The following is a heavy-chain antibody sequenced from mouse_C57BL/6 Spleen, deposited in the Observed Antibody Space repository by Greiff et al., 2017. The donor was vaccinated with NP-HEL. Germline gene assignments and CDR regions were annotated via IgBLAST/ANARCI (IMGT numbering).Heavy chain of an antibody. D-gene: IGHD1-1*01. CDR2: IYPRSGNT. V-gene: IGHV1-81*01. CDR3: ARGDTTVVAPYYFDY. J-gene: IGHJ2*01. CDR1: GYTFTSYG. Sequence: VQLQQSGAELARPGASVKLSCKASGYTFTSYGISWVKQRTGQGLEWIGEIYPRSGNTYYNEKFKGKATLTADKSSSTAYIELRSLTSEDSAVYFCARGDTTVVAPYYFDYWGQGTTLTVSS.